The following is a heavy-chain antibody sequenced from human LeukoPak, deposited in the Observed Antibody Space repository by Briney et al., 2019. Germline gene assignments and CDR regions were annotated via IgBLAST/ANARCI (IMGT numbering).Heavy chain of an antibody. D-gene: IGHD3-22*01. V-gene: IGHV4-30-2*01. J-gene: IGHJ1*01. CDR2: IYHSGST. Sequence: SQTLSLTCTVSGGSISSGGYYWSWIRQPPGKGLEWIGYIYHSGSTYYNPSFKSRVTISVNRSKNQFSLKLSSVTAADTAVYYCARHDSSGYYLAEYFQHWGQGTLVTVSS. CDR1: GGSISSGGYY. CDR3: ARHDSSGYYLAEYFQH.